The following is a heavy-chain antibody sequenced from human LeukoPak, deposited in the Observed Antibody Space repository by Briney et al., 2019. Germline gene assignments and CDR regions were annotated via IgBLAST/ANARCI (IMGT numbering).Heavy chain of an antibody. CDR2: IYYSGST. D-gene: IGHD3-3*01. J-gene: IGHJ5*02. CDR3: ARTPSLYDFWSGTQEMINWFDP. V-gene: IGHV4-30-4*01. Sequence: PSETLSLTCTVSGGSLSSGDYYWSRIRQPPGKGLEWIGYIYYSGSTYYHPSLKSLVTISVDTSKNQFSLKLGSVTAADTAVYYCARTPSLYDFWSGTQEMINWFDPWGQGTLVTVSS. CDR1: GGSLSSGDYY.